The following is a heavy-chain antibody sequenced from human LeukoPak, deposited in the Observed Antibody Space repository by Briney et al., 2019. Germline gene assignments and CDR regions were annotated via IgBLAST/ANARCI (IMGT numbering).Heavy chain of an antibody. CDR3: AKDPTSVGGRHDWLLDS. CDR1: GFTLNSYA. D-gene: IGHD3-9*01. J-gene: IGHJ5*02. V-gene: IGHV3-23*01. Sequence: PGGSLRVSCAASGFTLNSYAMSWVREAPGKGLEWVSTIGLGDDSAYYADSVKGRFTISRDNSKNTLYLQMNYLGAEDTAVYYCAKDPTSVGGRHDWLLDSWGQGTLVTVSS. CDR2: IGLGDDSA.